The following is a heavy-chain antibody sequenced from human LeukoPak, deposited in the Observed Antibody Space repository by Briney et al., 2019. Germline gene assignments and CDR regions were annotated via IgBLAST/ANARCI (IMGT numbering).Heavy chain of an antibody. CDR2: INPNSGGT. CDR3: ARGRLYSGSYYSDY. CDR1: GYTFTGYC. V-gene: IGHV1-2*02. Sequence: GASVKVSCKASGYTFTGYCMHWVRQAPGQGLEWMGWINPNSGGTNYAQKFRGRVTMTRDTSISTAYMELSRLRSDDTAVYYCARGRLYSGSYYSDYWGQGTLVTVSS. J-gene: IGHJ4*02. D-gene: IGHD1-26*01.